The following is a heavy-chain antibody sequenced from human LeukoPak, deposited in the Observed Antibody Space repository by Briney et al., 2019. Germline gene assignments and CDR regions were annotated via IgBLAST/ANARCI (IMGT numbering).Heavy chain of an antibody. V-gene: IGHV3-21*01. D-gene: IGHD3-10*01. CDR3: ARDGPMVRGVIGY. CDR1: GFTFSSYS. CDR2: ISSSSSYI. J-gene: IGHJ4*02. Sequence: GGSLRLSCAASGFTFSSYSMNWVRQAPGKGLEWVSSISSSSSYIYYADSVKGRFTISRDNAKNSLYLQMNSLRTEDTAVYYCARDGPMVRGVIGYWGQGTLVTVSS.